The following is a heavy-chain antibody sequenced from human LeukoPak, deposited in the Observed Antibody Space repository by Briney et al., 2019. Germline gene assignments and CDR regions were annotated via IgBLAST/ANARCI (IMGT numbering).Heavy chain of an antibody. CDR1: GGSISSSSYY. J-gene: IGHJ4*02. D-gene: IGHD6-13*01. Sequence: SETLSLTCTVSGGSISSSSYYWGWIRQPPGKGLEWIGSIYYSGGTYYNPSLKSRVTISVDTSKNQFSLKLSSVTAADAAVYYCASYSSSWGFSDYWGQGTLVTVSS. V-gene: IGHV4-39*01. CDR2: IYYSGGT. CDR3: ASYSSSWGFSDY.